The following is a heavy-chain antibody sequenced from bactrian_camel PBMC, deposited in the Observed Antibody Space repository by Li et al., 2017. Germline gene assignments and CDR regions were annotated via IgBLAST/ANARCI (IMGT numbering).Heavy chain of an antibody. V-gene: IGHV3S54*01. CDR2: FYTPLGHT. Sequence: HVQLVESGGGSVQPGGWLRLFCAASGYTFYENDVAWFRLAPGKTREGVAAFYTPLGHTSYADSVKGRFTISQDPTKNAVYLQMDSLTPEDTAMYYCAAGSSRGVPFRERGYPYWGQGTQVTVS. J-gene: IGHJ4*01. D-gene: IGHD3*01. CDR1: GYTFYEND. CDR3: AAGSSRGVPFRERGYPY.